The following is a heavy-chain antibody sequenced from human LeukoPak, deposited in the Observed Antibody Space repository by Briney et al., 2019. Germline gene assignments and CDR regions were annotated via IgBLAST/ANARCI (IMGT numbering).Heavy chain of an antibody. D-gene: IGHD3-10*01. Sequence: PSETLSLTCTVSGGSISSYYWSWIRQPPGKGLEWIGYIYYSGSTNYNPSLKSRVTISVDTSKNQFSLKLSSVTAADTAVYYCAGPSFWGPMVRDRDAFDIWGQGTMVTVSS. CDR1: GGSISSYY. CDR3: AGPSFWGPMVRDRDAFDI. CDR2: IYYSGST. V-gene: IGHV4-59*12. J-gene: IGHJ3*02.